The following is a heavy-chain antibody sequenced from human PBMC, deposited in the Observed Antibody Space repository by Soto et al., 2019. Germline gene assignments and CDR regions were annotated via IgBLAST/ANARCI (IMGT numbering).Heavy chain of an antibody. Sequence: EVQLVESGGGLVKPGGSLRLSCAASGFTFSSYSMNWVRQAPGKGLEWVAPISSSSSYIYYADSVKGRCTISRDNDKNSLYLQMNSLRAEYTAVYYGARDTSRYDLVYFAYGGQGTLVTVSS. J-gene: IGHJ4*02. CDR2: ISSSSSYI. CDR3: ARDTSRYDLVYFAY. CDR1: GFTFSSYS. D-gene: IGHD5-12*01. V-gene: IGHV3-21*01.